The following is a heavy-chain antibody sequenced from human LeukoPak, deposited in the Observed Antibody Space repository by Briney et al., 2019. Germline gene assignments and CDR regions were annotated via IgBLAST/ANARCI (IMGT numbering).Heavy chain of an antibody. CDR2: INSGGTT. J-gene: IGHJ5*02. CDR3: AARKGFNYPFAH. CDR1: GFIVSSGY. D-gene: IGHD5-24*01. V-gene: IGHV3-66*01. Sequence: GGSLRLSCAASGFIVSSGYMTWVRQAPGKGLDWVSVINSGGTTYHADSLEGRFTISRDKSKNMLYLQMNSLKVEDTAVYYCAARKGFNYPFAHWGQGILVVVSS.